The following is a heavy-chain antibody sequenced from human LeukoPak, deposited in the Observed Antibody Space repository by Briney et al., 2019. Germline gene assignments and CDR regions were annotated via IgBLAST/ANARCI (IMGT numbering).Heavy chain of an antibody. CDR3: ARSNQADDY. V-gene: IGHV3-74*01. Sequence: GGSLRLSCAAXGFTFSSYWMHWVRQVPGKGLVWVARINPGGSSITYADSVKGRFTISRDNAKNTLYLQMDSLRAEDTGVYYCARSNQADDYWGQGTLVTVSS. J-gene: IGHJ4*02. D-gene: IGHD1-14*01. CDR2: INPGGSSI. CDR1: GFTFSSYW.